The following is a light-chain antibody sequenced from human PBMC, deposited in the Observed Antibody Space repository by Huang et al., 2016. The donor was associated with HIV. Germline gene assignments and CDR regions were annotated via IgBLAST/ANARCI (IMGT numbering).Light chain of an antibody. CDR2: GAS. V-gene: IGKV1-39*01. Sequence: DTQMTQSPSSLSASVGDRVTITCRASQTISTYLNWYQQQPGKAPKLLIYGASSLQSGVPSRFIGSGSGTDFTLTSRSLQREDFATYFCQQSYSTPWTFGQGTKVEIK. J-gene: IGKJ1*01. CDR1: QTISTY. CDR3: QQSYSTPWT.